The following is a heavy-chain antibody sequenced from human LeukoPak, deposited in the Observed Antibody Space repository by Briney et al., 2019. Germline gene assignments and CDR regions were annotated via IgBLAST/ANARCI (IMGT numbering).Heavy chain of an antibody. D-gene: IGHD3-22*01. CDR2: IFYSGST. Sequence: PSETLSLTCTVSGGSISSSYWSWIRQPPGKGLEWIGYIFYSGSTNYNPSLKSRVTISVATSKKQFSLSLSSVTAADTAVYYCARTYYYDSSVLIDYWGQGTLVTVSS. V-gene: IGHV4-59*01. CDR3: ARTYYYDSSVLIDY. J-gene: IGHJ4*02. CDR1: GGSISSSY.